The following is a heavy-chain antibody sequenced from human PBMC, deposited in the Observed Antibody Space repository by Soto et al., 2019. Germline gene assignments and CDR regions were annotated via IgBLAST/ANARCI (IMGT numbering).Heavy chain of an antibody. V-gene: IGHV4-59*01. CDR3: ASDYGDSSFDY. Sequence: PSETRSLTCTVSGGSISSYYWSWIRRPPGKGLEGIGYIYYSGSTNYNPSLKSRVTISVDTSKTQFSLKLSSVTAADTAVYHCASDYGDSSFDYWGQGPLVPVS. J-gene: IGHJ4*02. CDR2: IYYSGST. D-gene: IGHD4-17*01. CDR1: GGSISSYY.